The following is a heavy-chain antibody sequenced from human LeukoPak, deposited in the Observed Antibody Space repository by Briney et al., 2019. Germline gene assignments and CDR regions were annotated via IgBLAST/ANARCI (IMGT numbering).Heavy chain of an antibody. CDR3: ARVGRYVYNLEYFDY. Sequence: SETLSLTCTVSGGSLSSYYWGWIRQPPGKGLEWVGYIYYSGSTNYNPSLKRRVTISVDTSKNQFSLKLSSVTATDTGVYCCARVGRYVYNLEYFDYWGQGTLVTVSS. D-gene: IGHD3-16*01. V-gene: IGHV4-59*01. CDR2: IYYSGST. CDR1: GGSLSSYY. J-gene: IGHJ4*02.